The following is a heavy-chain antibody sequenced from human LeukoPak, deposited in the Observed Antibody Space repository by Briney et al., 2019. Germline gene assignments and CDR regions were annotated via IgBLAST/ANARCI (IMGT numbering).Heavy chain of an antibody. V-gene: IGHV3-48*03. CDR2: NSSSGRTI. Sequence: GGSLRLSCAASGFTFSSYEMNWVRQAPGKGLEWVAYNSSSGRTIYYADSVKGRFTISRDNAKNSLYLQMNSLRAEDTAVYYCARDRSSSWYYFDYWGQGTLVTVSS. CDR3: ARDRSSSWYYFDY. CDR1: GFTFSSYE. D-gene: IGHD6-13*01. J-gene: IGHJ4*02.